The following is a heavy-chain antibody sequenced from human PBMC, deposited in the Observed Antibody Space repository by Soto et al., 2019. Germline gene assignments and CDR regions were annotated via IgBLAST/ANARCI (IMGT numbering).Heavy chain of an antibody. CDR1: GFTFSSYS. CDR3: GLLDCSSTSCYNNYYYGMDV. V-gene: IGHV3-48*02. J-gene: IGHJ6*02. D-gene: IGHD2-2*02. Sequence: GGSLRLSXAASGFTFSSYSMNWVRQAPGKGLEWVSYISSSSSTIYYADSVKGRSTISRDNAKNSLYLQMNSLRDEDTAVYYCGLLDCSSTSCYNNYYYGMDVWGQGTTVTVSS. CDR2: ISSSSSTI.